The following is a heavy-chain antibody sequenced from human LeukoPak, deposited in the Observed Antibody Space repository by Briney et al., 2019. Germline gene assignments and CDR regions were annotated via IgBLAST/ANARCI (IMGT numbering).Heavy chain of an antibody. Sequence: GTSVKVSCKASGFTFTSSAMQWVRQARGQRLEWIGWIVVGSGNTNYAQKLQERVTITRDMSTSTAYMELSSLRSEDTAVYYCAADLGSSGWSNRGDYWGQGTLVTVSS. J-gene: IGHJ4*02. V-gene: IGHV1-58*02. CDR2: IVVGSGNT. D-gene: IGHD6-19*01. CDR1: GFTFTSSA. CDR3: AADLGSSGWSNRGDY.